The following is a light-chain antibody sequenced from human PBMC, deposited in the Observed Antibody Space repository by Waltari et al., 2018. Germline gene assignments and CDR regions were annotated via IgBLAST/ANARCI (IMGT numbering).Light chain of an antibody. Sequence: DMQMTQSPSTLSASVGDRVTITCLASQSINYWLPWYQQKPGKAPKLLIYKASTLESGVPSRFSGIGSGTEFTLTISSLQPDDFATYYCQQYNSYSPWTFGQGTKVEIK. J-gene: IGKJ1*01. CDR1: QSINYW. V-gene: IGKV1-5*03. CDR2: KAS. CDR3: QQYNSYSPWT.